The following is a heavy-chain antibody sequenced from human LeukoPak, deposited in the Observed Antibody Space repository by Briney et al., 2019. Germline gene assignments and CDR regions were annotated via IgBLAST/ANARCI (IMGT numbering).Heavy chain of an antibody. CDR3: AVDFGAHRVVY. D-gene: IGHD3-16*01. V-gene: IGHV4-39*01. CDR2: IEKSGNT. Sequence: PSETLSLTCTVSGGSISSSNYYWGWVRQSPGKGLEWIGSIEKSGNTHYNPNNPSLNSRVTMSLDTSKNQYSLRLSSVAAADTAVYYCAVDFGAHRVVYWGQGSLVTVSS. J-gene: IGHJ4*01. CDR1: GGSISSSNYY.